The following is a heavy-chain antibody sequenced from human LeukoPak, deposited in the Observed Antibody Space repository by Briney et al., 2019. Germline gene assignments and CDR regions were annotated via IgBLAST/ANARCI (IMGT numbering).Heavy chain of an antibody. V-gene: IGHV1-2*02. D-gene: IGHD3-9*01. CDR1: GYTFVGYY. Sequence: ASVKVSCKASGYTFVGYYMHWVRQAPGPGLEWLGWINPNSGATNYAQKFQGRVTMTRDTSIDTAYMELRRLRSDDTAVYYCARGSDTYYDLLPGYYLDYWGQGTLVTVSS. J-gene: IGHJ4*02. CDR2: INPNSGAT. CDR3: ARGSDTYYDLLPGYYLDY.